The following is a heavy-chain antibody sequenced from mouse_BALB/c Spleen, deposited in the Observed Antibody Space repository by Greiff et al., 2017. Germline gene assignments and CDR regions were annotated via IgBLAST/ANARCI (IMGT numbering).Heavy chain of an antibody. CDR2: ISSGGSYT. V-gene: IGHV5-6-4*01. J-gene: IGHJ3*01. CDR3: TREDFAY. CDR1: GFTFSSYT. Sequence: EVQLVESGGGLVKPGGSLKLSCAASGFTFSSYTMSWVRQTPEKRLEWVATISSGGSYTYYPDSVKGRFTISRDNAKNTLYLQMSSLKSEDTAMYYCTREDFAYGGQGTLVTVSA.